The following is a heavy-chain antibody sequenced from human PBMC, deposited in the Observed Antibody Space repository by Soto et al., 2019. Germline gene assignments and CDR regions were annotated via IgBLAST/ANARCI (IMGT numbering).Heavy chain of an antibody. CDR2: IWHDGSKK. V-gene: IGHV3-33*01. D-gene: IGHD5-18*01. CDR3: VRDGRYTGMFSGSDY. J-gene: IGHJ4*02. CDR1: GFTFSEDA. Sequence: QVDLVESGGGVVQPGKSLRLSCATSGFTFSEDAMHWVRQAPGKGLEWVAVIWHDGSKKHYADSVTGRCTISRDNSKNAFSLETNSLTAENTSVYWCVRDGRYTGMFSGSDYCCQGTLVTVSS.